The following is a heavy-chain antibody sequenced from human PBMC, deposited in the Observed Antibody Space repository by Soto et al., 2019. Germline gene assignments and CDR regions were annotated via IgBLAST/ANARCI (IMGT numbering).Heavy chain of an antibody. V-gene: IGHV5-51*01. CDR2: IYPGDSDT. CDR1: GYSFTSYW. D-gene: IGHD6-13*01. J-gene: IGHJ6*02. CDR3: ARHVGIATMLNHVGMDV. Sequence: GESLKISCKGSGYSFTSYWIGWVRQMPGKGLEWMGIIYPGDSDTRYSPSFQGQVTISADKSISTAYLQWSSLKASDTAMYYCARHVGIATMLNHVGMDVWGQGTTVTVSS.